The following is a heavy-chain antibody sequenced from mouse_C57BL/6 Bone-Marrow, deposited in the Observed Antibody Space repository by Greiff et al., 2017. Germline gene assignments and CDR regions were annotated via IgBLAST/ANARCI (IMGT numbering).Heavy chain of an antibody. V-gene: IGHV4-1*01. D-gene: IGHD1-1*01. J-gene: IGHJ4*01. CDR1: GIDFSRYW. CDR3: ARPNYYGSSYYAMDY. Sequence: EVKVIESGGGLVQPGGSLKLSCAASGIDFSRYWMSWVRRAPGKGLEWIGEINPDSSTINYAPSLKDKFIISRDNAKNTLYLQMSKVRSEDTALYYCARPNYYGSSYYAMDYWGQGTSVTVSS. CDR2: INPDSSTI.